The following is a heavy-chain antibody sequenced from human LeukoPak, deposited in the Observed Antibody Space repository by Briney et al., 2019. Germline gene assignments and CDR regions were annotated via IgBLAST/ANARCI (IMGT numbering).Heavy chain of an antibody. D-gene: IGHD4-23*01. J-gene: IGHJ6*03. V-gene: IGHV3-48*01. CDR1: GFTFSSYA. Sequence: GGSLRLSCAASGFTFSSYAMSWVRQAPGKGLEWVSYISSSSSTIYYADSVKGRFTISRDNAKNSLYLQMNSLRAEDTAVYYCARVRWLKYYYYYYMDVWGKGTTVTISS. CDR3: ARVRWLKYYYYYYMDV. CDR2: ISSSSSTI.